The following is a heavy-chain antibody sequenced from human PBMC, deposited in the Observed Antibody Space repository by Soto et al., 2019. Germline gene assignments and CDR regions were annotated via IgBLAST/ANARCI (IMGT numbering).Heavy chain of an antibody. J-gene: IGHJ6*02. D-gene: IGHD1-26*01. CDR3: ARRSAHRSDYYYGMDV. V-gene: IGHV1-3*01. CDR1: GYTFTSHA. Sequence: QAQLVQSGAEVKKPGASVKISCKASGYTFTSHAMPWVRQAPGQRPEWLGWINAGTGNTRYSQKFEVRVTISMDTSANTSYMEMNSLTSEDTAVYYGARRSAHRSDYYYGMDVWGQGTTVTVS. CDR2: INAGTGNT.